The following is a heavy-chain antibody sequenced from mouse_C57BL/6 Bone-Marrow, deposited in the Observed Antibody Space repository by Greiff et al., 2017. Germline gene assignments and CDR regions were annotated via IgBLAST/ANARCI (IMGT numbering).Heavy chain of an antibody. V-gene: IGHV1-64*01. D-gene: IGHD2-4*01. CDR2: IHPNSGST. Sequence: VQLQQPGAELVKPGASVKLSCKASGYTFTSYWMHWVKQRPGQGLEWIGMIHPNSGSTNYNEKFKSKATLTVDKSSSTAYMQLSSLTSEDSAVYYCAGLRRGYWYFDVWGTGTTVTVSS. J-gene: IGHJ1*03. CDR1: GYTFTSYW. CDR3: AGLRRGYWYFDV.